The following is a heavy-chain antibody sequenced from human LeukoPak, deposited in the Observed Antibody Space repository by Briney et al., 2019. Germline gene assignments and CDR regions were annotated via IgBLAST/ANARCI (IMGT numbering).Heavy chain of an antibody. CDR3: ARGWRLRSSFDY. CDR2: INHSGST. Sequence: SETVSLTCAVYGGSFSGYYWSWIRQPPGKGLEWIGEINHSGSTNYNPSLKSRVTISVDTSKNQFSLKLSSVTAADTAVYYCARGWRLRSSFDYWGQGTLVTVSS. D-gene: IGHD5-12*01. CDR1: GGSFSGYY. J-gene: IGHJ4*02. V-gene: IGHV4-34*01.